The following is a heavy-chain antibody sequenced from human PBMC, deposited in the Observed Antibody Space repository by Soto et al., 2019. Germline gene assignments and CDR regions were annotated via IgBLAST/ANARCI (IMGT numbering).Heavy chain of an antibody. CDR2: VWYDGTTK. V-gene: IGHV3-33*01. CDR1: GSTFSNYG. Sequence: QVQLVESGGGVVQPGTSLRLSCAASGSTFSNYGMHWVRQAPGKGLEWVAVVWYDGTTKFYPHSVKGRFTISRDNSNNTLYLQMNSLRVDDTAVYYCATVDNYYGSVFWGQGTLVTVSS. CDR3: ATVDNYYGSVF. J-gene: IGHJ4*02. D-gene: IGHD3-10*01.